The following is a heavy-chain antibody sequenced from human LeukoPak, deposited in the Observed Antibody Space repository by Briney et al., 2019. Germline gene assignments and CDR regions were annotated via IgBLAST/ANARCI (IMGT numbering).Heavy chain of an antibody. CDR1: GFIFSSYT. J-gene: IGHJ4*02. D-gene: IGHD6-13*01. Sequence: PGGSLRLSCEASGFIFSSYTMNWIRQAPGKGLEWVASINSGSTNPYYADSVKGRFTISRDDAKKSLYLHMTSLRVEDTSVYYCARDFLAAGDYWGQGTLVTVSS. V-gene: IGHV3-21*01. CDR2: INSGSTNP. CDR3: ARDFLAAGDY.